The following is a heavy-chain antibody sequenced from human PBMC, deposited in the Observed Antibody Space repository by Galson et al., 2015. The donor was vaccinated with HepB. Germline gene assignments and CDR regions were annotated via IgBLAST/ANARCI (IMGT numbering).Heavy chain of an antibody. D-gene: IGHD6-13*01. V-gene: IGHV3-23*01. Sequence: SLRLSCAASGFTFNNYAMNWVRQAPGKGLEWVSTISADGGLTYFADSVKGRFTISRDNSKNTLYLQMNSLRVEDTAIYYCAKDLWGSSWIFDYWGQGTLVTVSS. CDR1: GFTFNNYA. CDR3: AKDLWGSSWIFDY. CDR2: ISADGGLT. J-gene: IGHJ4*02.